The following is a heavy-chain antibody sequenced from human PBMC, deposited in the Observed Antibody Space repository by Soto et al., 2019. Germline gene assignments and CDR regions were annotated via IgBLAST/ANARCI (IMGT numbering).Heavy chain of an antibody. D-gene: IGHD6-13*01. CDR1: GDRVSSNSAA. CDR3: ARGWGLYSTSWYRFDP. V-gene: IGHV6-1*01. CDR2: TYYRSKMYN. J-gene: IGHJ5*02. Sequence: QSQTLSLPCAISGDRVSSNSAAWNWIRQSPSRGLEWLGRTYYRSKMYNDYAVSVKSRITINPDTSKNKFSLQLNSGTPEDTAVYYCARGWGLYSTSWYRFDPWGQGTLVTVSS.